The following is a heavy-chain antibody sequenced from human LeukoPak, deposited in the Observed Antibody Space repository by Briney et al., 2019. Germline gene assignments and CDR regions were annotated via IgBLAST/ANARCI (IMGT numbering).Heavy chain of an antibody. D-gene: IGHD2-2*01. J-gene: IGHJ5*02. CDR1: GFTFSSYG. V-gene: IGHV3-30*02. CDR3: ANPFPGIVPNWFDP. CDR2: IRYDGSNK. Sequence: GGSLRLSCAASGFTFSSYGMHWFRQAPGKGLEWVAFIRYDGSNKYYADSVKGRFTSSRDNSKNTLYLQMNSLRAEDTAVYYCANPFPGIVPNWFDPWGQGTLVTVSS.